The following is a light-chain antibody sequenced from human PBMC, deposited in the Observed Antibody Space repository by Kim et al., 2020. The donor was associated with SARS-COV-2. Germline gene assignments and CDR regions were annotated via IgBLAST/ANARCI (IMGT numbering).Light chain of an antibody. Sequence: GASVKLTCTLSSGHSSYAIAWHQQQPEKGPRYWMKVNGDGSHTKGDGIPDRFSGSSSGAERYLTISSLQSEDETDYYCQTWGTGWVFGGGTQLTVL. V-gene: IGLV4-69*01. CDR3: QTWGTGWV. CDR1: SGHSSYA. CDR2: VNGDGSH. J-gene: IGLJ3*02.